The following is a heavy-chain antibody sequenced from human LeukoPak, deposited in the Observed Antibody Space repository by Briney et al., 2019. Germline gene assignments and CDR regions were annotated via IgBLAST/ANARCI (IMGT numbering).Heavy chain of an antibody. CDR2: IYSGGNT. CDR3: ARGGPRMTTIVNWSRDVRAIGAFDI. V-gene: IGHV3-66*01. J-gene: IGHJ3*02. CDR1: GFTVSSNY. Sequence: QAGGSLRLSCAASGFTVSSNYMSWVRQAPGKGLEWVSVIYSGGNTYYADSVKGRFTISRDNSKNTLYLQMNSLRAEDTAVYYCARGGPRMTTIVNWSRDVRAIGAFDIWGQGTTVTVSS. D-gene: IGHD5-24*01.